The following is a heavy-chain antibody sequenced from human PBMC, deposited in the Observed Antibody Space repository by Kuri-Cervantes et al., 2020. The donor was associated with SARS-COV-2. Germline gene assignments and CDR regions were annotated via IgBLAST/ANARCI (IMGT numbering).Heavy chain of an antibody. V-gene: IGHV3-7*01. Sequence: GGSLRLSCAASGFTFSDYYMSWIRQAPGKGLEWVANIKQDGSEKYYVDSVKGRFTISRDNAKNSLYLQMNSLRAEDTAVYYCARGRFRDYWGQGTLVTVSS. CDR3: ARGRFRDY. D-gene: IGHD2-21*01. CDR1: GFTFSDYY. CDR2: IKQDGSEK. J-gene: IGHJ4*02.